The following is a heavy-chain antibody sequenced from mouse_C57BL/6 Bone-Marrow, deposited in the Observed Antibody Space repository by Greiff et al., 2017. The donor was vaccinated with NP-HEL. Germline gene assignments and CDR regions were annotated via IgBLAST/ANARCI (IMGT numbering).Heavy chain of an antibody. CDR3: ARGAPYYYGSPYFDY. D-gene: IGHD1-1*01. V-gene: IGHV1-81*01. CDR2: IYPRSGNT. J-gene: IGHJ2*01. Sequence: VQLQQSGAELARPGASVKLSCKASGYTFTSYGISWVKQRTGQGLEWIGEIYPRSGNTYYNEKFKGKATLTADKSSSTAYMELRSLTSEDSAVYFCARGAPYYYGSPYFDYWGQGTTLTVSS. CDR1: GYTFTSYG.